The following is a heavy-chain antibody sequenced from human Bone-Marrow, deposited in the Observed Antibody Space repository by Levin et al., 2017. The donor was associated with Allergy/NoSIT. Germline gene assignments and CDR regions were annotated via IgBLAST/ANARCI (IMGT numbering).Heavy chain of an antibody. CDR3: ASKAYQSSGFYFES. V-gene: IGHV3-53*01. J-gene: IGHJ4*02. Sequence: AGGSLRLSCAASGFSVRSNYMSWVRLAPGKGLEWVSVIYGGGNTYSADSVKGRFTISRDNSENTVYLQLNSLRAEDTAVYYCASKAYQSSGFYFESWGQGTLVTVSS. CDR2: IYGGGNT. D-gene: IGHD3-22*01. CDR1: GFSVRSNY.